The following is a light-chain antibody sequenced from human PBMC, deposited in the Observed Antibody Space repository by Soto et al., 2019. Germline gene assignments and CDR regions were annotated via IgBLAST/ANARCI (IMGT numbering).Light chain of an antibody. CDR2: GAS. Sequence: EIVMTQSPATLSVSPGERATLSCRASQSVNSYLAWYQQKPGQAPRLLIYGASSRATGIPDRFSGSGSGADFTLTISSLEPEDFALYYCQQHINWPLTFGGGTKVDIK. CDR1: QSVNSY. CDR3: QQHINWPLT. V-gene: IGKV3-11*01. J-gene: IGKJ4*01.